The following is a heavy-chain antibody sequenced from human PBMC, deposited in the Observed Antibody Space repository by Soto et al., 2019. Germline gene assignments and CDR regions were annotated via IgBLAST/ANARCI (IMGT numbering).Heavy chain of an antibody. CDR2: IGASSDNT. J-gene: IGHJ6*02. D-gene: IGHD2-15*01. Sequence: EVQLLESGGGLVQPGGSLRLSCAASGFTFNRFAMTWVRQAPGKGLEWVSTIGASSDNTFYADSVKGRFTISRDNSGDTLFLQMNRLRAEDTALYYCAKLGYCSGGTCYLDYYNGLDVWGQGTTVTVSS. V-gene: IGHV3-23*01. CDR3: AKLGYCSGGTCYLDYYNGLDV. CDR1: GFTFNRFA.